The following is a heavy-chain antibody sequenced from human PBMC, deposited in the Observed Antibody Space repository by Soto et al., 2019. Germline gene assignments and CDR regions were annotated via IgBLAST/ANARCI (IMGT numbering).Heavy chain of an antibody. CDR3: ARVRPNYYYGTDV. CDR2: INHSGST. V-gene: IGHV4-34*01. J-gene: IGHJ6*02. Sequence: PSETLSLTCAVYGGSFSGYYWSWIRQPPGKGLEWIGEINHSGSTNYNPSLKSRVTISVDTSKNQFSLKLSSVTAADTAVYYCARVRPNYYYGTDVWGQGTTVTVSS. CDR1: GGSFSGYY.